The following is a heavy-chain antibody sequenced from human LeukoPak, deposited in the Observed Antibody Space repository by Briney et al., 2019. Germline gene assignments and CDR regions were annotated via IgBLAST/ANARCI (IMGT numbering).Heavy chain of an antibody. CDR3: ASQYYIDRSAVFDY. J-gene: IGHJ4*02. CDR2: INHFGSP. CDR1: GGSFSGYY. Sequence: PSETLSLTCGVYGGSFSGYYWTWIRQPPGKGLEWIGEINHFGSPNFNPSLRSRASMTIDMSKKQFSLELSSVTAADTGIYYCASQYYIDRSAVFDYWGQGTLVTVSS. D-gene: IGHD3-22*01. V-gene: IGHV4-34*10.